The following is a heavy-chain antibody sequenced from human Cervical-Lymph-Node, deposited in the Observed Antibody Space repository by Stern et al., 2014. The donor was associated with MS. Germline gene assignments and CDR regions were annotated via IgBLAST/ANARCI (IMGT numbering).Heavy chain of an antibody. J-gene: IGHJ5*01. V-gene: IGHV1-3*04. CDR1: GHTFA. CDR2: IITGNGDT. D-gene: IGHD3-10*01. CDR3: TSLSGPLDS. Sequence: QVQLVQSGAEVKKPGASVKVSCKASGHTFAVHWVRHAPGQRLEWMGRIITGNGDTNYSQKFQGRVTITRDTFASTAYMELRSLRSEDTAVYYCTSLSGPLDSWGQGTLVTVSS.